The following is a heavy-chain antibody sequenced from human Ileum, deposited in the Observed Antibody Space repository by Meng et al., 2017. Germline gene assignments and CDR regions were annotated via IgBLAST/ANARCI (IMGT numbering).Heavy chain of an antibody. CDR1: GFTFSSYS. V-gene: IGHV3-21*04. Sequence: GGSLRLSCAASGFTFSSYSMNWVRQAPGKGLEWVSSMRSSSSYIYYADSVKGRLTISRDNAKNSLYLQMNSLRAEDTAIYYCAKESTSGWTKAAFDVWGQGTMVTVSS. J-gene: IGHJ3*01. D-gene: IGHD6-19*01. CDR3: AKESTSGWTKAAFDV. CDR2: MRSSSSYI.